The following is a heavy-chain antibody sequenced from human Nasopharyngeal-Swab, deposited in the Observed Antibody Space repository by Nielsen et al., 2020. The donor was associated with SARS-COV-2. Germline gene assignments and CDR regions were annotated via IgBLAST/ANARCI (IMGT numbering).Heavy chain of an antibody. CDR1: GYTFTGYY. CDR2: INPNSGGT. D-gene: IGHD7-27*01. CDR3: ARDKWGLPTDY. Sequence: ASVKVSCKASGYTFTGYYMHWVRQAPGQGLEWMGRINPNSGGTNYAQKFQGRVTMTRDTSISTAYMELSRLRSGDTAVYYCARDKWGLPTDYWGQGTLVTVSS. J-gene: IGHJ4*02. V-gene: IGHV1-2*06.